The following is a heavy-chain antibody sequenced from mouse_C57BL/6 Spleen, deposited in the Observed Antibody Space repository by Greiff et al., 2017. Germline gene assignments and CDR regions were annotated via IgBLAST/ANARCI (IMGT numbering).Heavy chain of an antibody. V-gene: IGHV14-1*01. CDR3: TTKDSSGYVTD. CDR2: IDPEDGDT. CDR1: GFNIKDYY. Sequence: VQLQQSGAELVRPGASVKLSCTASGFNIKDYYMHWVKQRPEQGLEWIGRIDPEDGDTEYAPKFQGKATMTADTTSNTAYLQLSSLTSEDTAVYYCTTKDSSGYVTDWGQGTLVTVSA. J-gene: IGHJ3*01. D-gene: IGHD3-2*02.